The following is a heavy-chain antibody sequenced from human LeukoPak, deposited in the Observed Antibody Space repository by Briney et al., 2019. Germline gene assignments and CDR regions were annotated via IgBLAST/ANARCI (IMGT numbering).Heavy chain of an antibody. CDR1: GFTFSSNY. CDR2: ISGSGGDT. V-gene: IGHV3-23*01. Sequence: PGGSLRLPCAASGFTFSSNYMSWVRQAPGKGLEWVSVISGSGGDTYYADSVKGRFTISRDNSKSTLYLQMNSLRAEDTAVYYCAKKGATTGDFDYWGQGTLVTVSS. D-gene: IGHD1-26*01. J-gene: IGHJ4*02. CDR3: AKKGATTGDFDY.